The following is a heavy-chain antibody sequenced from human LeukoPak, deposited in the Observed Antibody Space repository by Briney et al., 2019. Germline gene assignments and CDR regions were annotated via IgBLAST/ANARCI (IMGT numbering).Heavy chain of an antibody. CDR2: IGYGGDNK. D-gene: IGHD6-6*01. CDR3: AGKLRFDY. Sequence: GGSLRLSCSASGFSFSTFGMHWVRQSPGKGLEWVTFIGYGGDNKYYADSVKGRFTVSRDNSKNTLYLQMNSLRAEDTAVYYCAGKLRFDYWGQGTLVTVSS. V-gene: IGHV3-30*02. CDR1: GFSFSTFG. J-gene: IGHJ4*02.